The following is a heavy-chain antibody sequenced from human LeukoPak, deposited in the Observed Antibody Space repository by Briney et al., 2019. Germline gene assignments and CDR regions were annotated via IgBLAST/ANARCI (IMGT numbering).Heavy chain of an antibody. D-gene: IGHD2-2*02. CDR2: ICGGSNNT. CDR1: GFTFSNYA. V-gene: IGHV3-23*01. J-gene: IGHJ4*02. CDR3: AKGSGASCYRSHDY. Sequence: PGGSLRLSCAASGFTFSNYAMSWVRQAPGKGLEWDSVICGGSNNTYYADSVKGRFTISRDSSKNTLYLQLNSLRAEDTAIYHCAKGSGASCYRSHDYWGQGTLVTVSS.